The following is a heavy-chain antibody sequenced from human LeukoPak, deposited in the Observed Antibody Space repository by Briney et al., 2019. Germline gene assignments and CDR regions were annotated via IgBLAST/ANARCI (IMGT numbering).Heavy chain of an antibody. CDR2: IYYSGST. CDR3: ARGSFGELLFDY. J-gene: IGHJ4*02. Sequence: SETLSLTCTVSGGSISSGDYYWSWIRQPPGKGLEWIGYIYYSGSTYYSPSLKSRVTISVDTSKNQFSLKLSSVTAADTAVYYCARGSFGELLFDYWGQGTLVTVSS. V-gene: IGHV4-30-4*01. CDR1: GGSISSGDYY. D-gene: IGHD3-10*01.